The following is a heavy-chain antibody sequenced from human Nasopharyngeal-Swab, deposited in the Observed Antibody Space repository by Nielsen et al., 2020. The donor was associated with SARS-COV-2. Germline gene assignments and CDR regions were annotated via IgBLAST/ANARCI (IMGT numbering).Heavy chain of an antibody. CDR3: ARDHVGYCSGGSCSTGYYYYYYMDV. D-gene: IGHD2-15*01. CDR1: GGSVSSGSYY. Sequence: SETLSLTCTVSGGSVSSGSYYWSWIRQPPGKGLEWIGYIYYSGSTNYNPSLKSRVTISVDTSKNQFSLKLSSVTAADTAVCYCARDHVGYCSGGSCSTGYYYYYYMDVWGKGTTVTVSS. J-gene: IGHJ6*03. CDR2: IYYSGST. V-gene: IGHV4-61*01.